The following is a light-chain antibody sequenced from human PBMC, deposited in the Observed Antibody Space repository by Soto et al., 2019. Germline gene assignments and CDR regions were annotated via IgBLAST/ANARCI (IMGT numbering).Light chain of an antibody. CDR1: QSVSSN. Sequence: EIVMTQSPATLSVSPGERATLSCRASQSVSSNLAWYQQKPGQAPRLLIYGASTRATGIPARFSGSGSGTEFTLTISSLQSADFAVYYCQQYNNWLNTFGQGTKLEIK. V-gene: IGKV3-15*01. CDR2: GAS. CDR3: QQYNNWLNT. J-gene: IGKJ2*01.